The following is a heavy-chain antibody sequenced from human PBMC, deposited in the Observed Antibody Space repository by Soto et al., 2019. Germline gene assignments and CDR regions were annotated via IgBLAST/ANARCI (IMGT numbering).Heavy chain of an antibody. Sequence: PSETLSLTCSVSGGAVTSGYYYWTWIRQPPGKALEWIGYIDYSGSANYNPSLRSRVTMSIDTSKNQFSLKVNSVTAADTAVYYCARLVQKEGGILSNYYYGVDVWGQGTAVTVSS. CDR2: IDYSGSA. V-gene: IGHV4-61*01. J-gene: IGHJ6*02. CDR1: GGAVTSGYYY. D-gene: IGHD3-10*01. CDR3: ARLVQKEGGILSNYYYGVDV.